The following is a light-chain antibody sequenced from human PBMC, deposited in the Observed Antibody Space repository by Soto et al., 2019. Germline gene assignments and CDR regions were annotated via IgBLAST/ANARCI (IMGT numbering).Light chain of an antibody. CDR1: SSDLAIYNY. J-gene: IGLJ1*01. V-gene: IGLV2-14*01. CDR3: SSYTDSSNYV. CDR2: QVT. Sequence: QSVLTQPASVSGSPGQSITISCTGTSSDLAIYNYVSGYQQQPGKAPKLMIYQVTNRPSWVSNRFSGSRSGNTASLTISGLQAEDEADYYCSSYTDSSNYVFGTGTKLTVL.